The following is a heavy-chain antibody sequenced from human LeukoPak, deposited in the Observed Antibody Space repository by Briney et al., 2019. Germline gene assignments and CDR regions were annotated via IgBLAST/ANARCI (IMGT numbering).Heavy chain of an antibody. Sequence: GGSLRLSCAASGFTFSSYAMSWVRQAPGKGLEGVSDISGSGGSTYYADCVKGRFTISRDNSKNTLYLQMNSLRGEDTAVYYCASGVEMATSNFDHWGQGTLVTVSS. CDR3: ASGVEMATSNFDH. D-gene: IGHD5-24*01. CDR2: ISGSGGST. J-gene: IGHJ4*02. CDR1: GFTFSSYA. V-gene: IGHV3-23*01.